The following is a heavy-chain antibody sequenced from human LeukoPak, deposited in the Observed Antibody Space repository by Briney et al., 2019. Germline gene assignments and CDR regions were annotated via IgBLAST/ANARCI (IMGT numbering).Heavy chain of an antibody. CDR3: AREVGATIAYMDV. J-gene: IGHJ6*03. CDR2: INPNSGGT. V-gene: IGHV1-2*02. Sequence: ASVKVSCKASGYTFTGYYMHWVRQAPGQGLEWMGWINPNSGGTNYAQKFQGRVTMTRDTSISTAYMELSRLRSDDTAVYYCAREVGATIAYMDVWGKGTTVTVSS. CDR1: GYTFTGYY. D-gene: IGHD1-26*01.